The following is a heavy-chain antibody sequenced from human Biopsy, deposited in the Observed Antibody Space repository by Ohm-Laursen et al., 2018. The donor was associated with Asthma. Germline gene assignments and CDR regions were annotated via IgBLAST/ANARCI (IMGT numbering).Heavy chain of an antibody. D-gene: IGHD2-15*01. Sequence: GASVNVSCKPSGCTFNPAVITWVRQAPGQRREWMGGISFYNGNTKDPQKLQDRVTMITDTSTSTGYMELRRLRSDDTVVHCCGRVVDFAHYYGLDVWGRGTTVTVS. V-gene: IGHV1-18*01. J-gene: IGHJ6*02. CDR3: GRVVDFAHYYGLDV. CDR1: GCTFNPAV. CDR2: ISFYNGNT.